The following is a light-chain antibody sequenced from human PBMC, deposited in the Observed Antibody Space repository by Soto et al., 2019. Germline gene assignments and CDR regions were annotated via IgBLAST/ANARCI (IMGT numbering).Light chain of an antibody. CDR3: QQRGNWPPIT. V-gene: IGKV3-11*01. CDR1: QSVSRF. J-gene: IGKJ5*01. CDR2: DAS. Sequence: ETVLTQSPATLSLSPGERATLSCRASQSVSRFLAWYQQKPGQAPRLLIYDASNRATGIPARCSGSGSGTDFTLTISSLEPEDFAVYYCQQRGNWPPITFGQGTRLDIK.